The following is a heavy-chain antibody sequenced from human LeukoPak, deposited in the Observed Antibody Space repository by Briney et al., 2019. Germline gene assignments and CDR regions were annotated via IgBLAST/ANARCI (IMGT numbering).Heavy chain of an antibody. D-gene: IGHD4-23*01. V-gene: IGHV4-4*02. J-gene: IGHJ4*02. CDR1: GGSISSSNW. CDR2: IYHSGST. Sequence: SSETLSLTCAVSGGSISSSNWWSWVRQPPGKGLEWIGEIYHSGSTNYNPSLKSRVTISVDRSKNQFSLKLSSVTAADTAVYYCARGATVVTYYYFDYWGQGTLVTVSS. CDR3: ARGATVVTYYYFDY.